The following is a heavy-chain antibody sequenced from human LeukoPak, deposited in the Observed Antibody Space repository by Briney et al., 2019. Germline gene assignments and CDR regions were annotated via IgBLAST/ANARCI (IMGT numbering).Heavy chain of an antibody. CDR1: DLTFSGSA. Sequence: PGGSLKLPCEAFDLTFSGSAMSGFGQPPGKGLEWFSAIIGSGGSTYYYADSVKGRFTISRDNSKNTLYLQMNSLRAEDTAAYYCAKVSGYCTNGVCFSYYWGQGTLVTVSS. CDR3: AKVSGYCTNGVCFSYY. V-gene: IGHV3-23*01. CDR2: IIGSGGST. D-gene: IGHD2-8*01. J-gene: IGHJ4*02.